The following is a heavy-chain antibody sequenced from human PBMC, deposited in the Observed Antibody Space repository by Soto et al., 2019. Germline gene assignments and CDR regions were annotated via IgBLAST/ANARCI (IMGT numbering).Heavy chain of an antibody. J-gene: IGHJ6*02. CDR2: IYYSGST. CDR3: ARGGNSFLTGYYDGYYYYYGMDV. Sequence: PSGTPSLTFTVSGGSISSGGYYWSWIRQHPGKGLEWIGYIYYSGSTYYNPSLKSRVTISVDTSKNQFSLKLSSVTAADTAVYYCARGGNSFLTGYYDGYYYYYGMDVWGQGTTVTVSS. V-gene: IGHV4-31*03. CDR1: GGSISSGGYY. D-gene: IGHD3-9*01.